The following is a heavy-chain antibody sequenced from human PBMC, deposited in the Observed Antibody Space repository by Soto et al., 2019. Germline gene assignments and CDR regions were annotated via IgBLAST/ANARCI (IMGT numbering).Heavy chain of an antibody. CDR2: IDYSGST. J-gene: IGHJ4*02. CDR3: ARAPLGYYFNY. Sequence: PSETLSLTCTVSGGSISSSTYYLGWIRQSPGKGLEWIGTIDYSGSTYYNPSLKSRVTISVDTSKNQFSLRLSSVTAADTAVYYCARAPLGYYFNYWAQGTLVTVSS. V-gene: IGHV4-39*01. CDR1: GGSISSSTYY.